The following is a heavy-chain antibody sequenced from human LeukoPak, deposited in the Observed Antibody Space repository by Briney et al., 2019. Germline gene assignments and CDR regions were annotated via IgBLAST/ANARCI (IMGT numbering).Heavy chain of an antibody. D-gene: IGHD3-16*01. CDR1: GFSFISYE. Sequence: GGSLRLSCAASGFSFISYEMNWVRQAPGKGLEWVSYISSSSTTIYYADSVKGRFTISRDNAKNSLYLQMNSLRGEDTAVYYCVRQMIRFWFDPWGQGTQVTVSS. J-gene: IGHJ5*02. CDR2: ISSSSTTI. V-gene: IGHV3-48*03. CDR3: VRQMIRFWFDP.